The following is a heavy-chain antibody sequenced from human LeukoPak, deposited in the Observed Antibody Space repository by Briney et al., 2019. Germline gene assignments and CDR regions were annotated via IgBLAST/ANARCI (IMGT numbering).Heavy chain of an antibody. CDR1: GGSFSGYY. D-gene: IGHD2-15*01. CDR2: INHSGSI. V-gene: IGHV4-34*01. Sequence: SETLSLTCAVYGGSFSGYYWSWIRQPPGKGLEWIGEINHSGSINYNPSLKSRVTISVDTSKNQFSLKLSSVTAADTAVYYCARAGQGCSGGSCYSIYYYYYMDVWGKGTTVTVSS. CDR3: ARAGQGCSGGSCYSIYYYYYMDV. J-gene: IGHJ6*03.